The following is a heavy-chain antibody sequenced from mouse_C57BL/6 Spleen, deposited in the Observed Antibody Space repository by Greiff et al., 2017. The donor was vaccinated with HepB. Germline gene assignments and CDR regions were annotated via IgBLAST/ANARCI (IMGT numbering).Heavy chain of an antibody. D-gene: IGHD1-1*02. V-gene: IGHV2-6*01. CDR3: ARDYDAMDY. CDR2: IWGVGST. CDR1: GFSLTSYG. Sequence: VKVVESGPGLVAPSQSLSITCTVSGFSLTSYGVDWVRQSPGKGLEWLGVIWGVGSTNYNSALKSRLSISKDNSKSQVFLKMNSLQTDDTAMYYCARDYDAMDYWGQGTSVTVSS. J-gene: IGHJ4*01.